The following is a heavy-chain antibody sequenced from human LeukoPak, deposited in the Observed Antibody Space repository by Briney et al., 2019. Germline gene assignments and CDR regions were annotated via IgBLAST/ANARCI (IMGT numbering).Heavy chain of an antibody. CDR3: AKDRRPTYYSDSSGYYFRDAFNV. CDR1: GFTFTSYA. D-gene: IGHD3-22*01. J-gene: IGHJ3*01. V-gene: IGHV3-23*01. CDR2: ISASGGST. Sequence: GGSLRLSCAASGFTFTSYAMSWVRQAPGKGLEWVSAISASGGSTYYADSVKGRFTISRDNSKNTLYLQMNSLRAEGTAVYYCAKDRRPTYYSDSSGYYFRDAFNVWGQGTMVTVSS.